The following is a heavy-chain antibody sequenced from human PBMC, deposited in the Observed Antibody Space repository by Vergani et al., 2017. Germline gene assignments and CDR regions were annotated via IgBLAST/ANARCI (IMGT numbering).Heavy chain of an antibody. D-gene: IGHD3-10*01. CDR1: GGSFSDYY. CDR3: ARDSWTSELRGVYWFDT. V-gene: IGHV4-34*01. Sequence: QVQLQEWGAGLLKTSETLSLTCGVPGGSFSDYYWSWIRQAPGMGLEWIGEVNHGGSTNYNPSLKSRVTLSVDTSKNQLSLRMTSVTAADTAVYYCARDSWTSELRGVYWFDTWGQGTLVSVSS. CDR2: VNHGGST. J-gene: IGHJ5*02.